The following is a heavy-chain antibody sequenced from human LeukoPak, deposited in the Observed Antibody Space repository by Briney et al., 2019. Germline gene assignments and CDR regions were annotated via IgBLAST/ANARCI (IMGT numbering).Heavy chain of an antibody. Sequence: SETLSLTGTVSGGSISSSNSYWGWIRQPPGKRLEWIGTIYYSGNTYYNPSLNSLVTISVDTSKNQFSLKLNSVTAADTAVYYCASFYCSGGSCYQYFSYYYMDVWGKGTTVTISS. CDR3: ASFYCSGGSCYQYFSYYYMDV. D-gene: IGHD2-15*01. V-gene: IGHV4-39*01. J-gene: IGHJ6*03. CDR1: GGSISSSNSY. CDR2: IYYSGNT.